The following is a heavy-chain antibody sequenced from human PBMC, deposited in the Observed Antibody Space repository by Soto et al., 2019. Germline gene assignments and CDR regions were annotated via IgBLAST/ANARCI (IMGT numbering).Heavy chain of an antibody. V-gene: IGHV1-18*01. CDR1: GYTLTRYG. Sequence: QVHLVQSGAEVKKPGASVKVSCKASGYTLTRYGITWVRQAPGQGLEWMGSISAYNANTNYAQKLQCRLTMTTDTSTSTAEMELRSLTSDDTALYYCAREVFRYFDLWARGTLVSVSS. D-gene: IGHD1-20*01. CDR2: ISAYNANT. J-gene: IGHJ2*01. CDR3: AREVFRYFDL.